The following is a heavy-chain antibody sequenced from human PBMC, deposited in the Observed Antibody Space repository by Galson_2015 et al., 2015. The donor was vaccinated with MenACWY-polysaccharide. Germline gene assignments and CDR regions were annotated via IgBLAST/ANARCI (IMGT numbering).Heavy chain of an antibody. V-gene: IGHV3-11*01. J-gene: IGHJ6*02. CDR1: GLTFSDSS. D-gene: IGHD1-14*01. Sequence: LRLSCAASGLTFSDSSMTWVRQAPGKGLEWVSYITPSGGNIYYADSVRGRFTISRDNAKNSLYLQMNSLRDEDTAVYYCATRKARKNGMDVWGQGTTVTVSS. CDR2: ITPSGGNI. CDR3: ATRKARKNGMDV.